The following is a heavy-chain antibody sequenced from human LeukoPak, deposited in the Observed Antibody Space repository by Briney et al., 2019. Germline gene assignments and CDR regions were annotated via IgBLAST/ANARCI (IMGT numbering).Heavy chain of an antibody. V-gene: IGHV3-48*02. CDR1: GFTFTSYT. D-gene: IGHD2-15*01. J-gene: IGHJ4*02. CDR3: AKDLVVVAFISGVDY. CDR2: IRTSGGVV. Sequence: GGSLRLSCAASGFTFTSYTMNWVRQAPGKGLEWISYIRTSGGVVSYTDSVRGRFTISTDSAKNSLYLQMNSLRDDDTAVYYCAKDLVVVAFISGVDYWGQGTLVTVSS.